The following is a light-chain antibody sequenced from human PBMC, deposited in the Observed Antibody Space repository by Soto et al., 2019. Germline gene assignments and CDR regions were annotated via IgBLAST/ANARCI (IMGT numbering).Light chain of an antibody. CDR2: DAS. J-gene: IGKJ5*01. Sequence: EIVLTQSPDTLSLSPGERATLSCWASHSVTTHLAWFQQRPGQTPRLLIYDASTRAPGIPARFSGRGSGADFTLTINRLEPEDFAVYYCQQYGSSPFTFGQGTRLEIK. CDR1: HSVTTH. CDR3: QQYGSSPFT. V-gene: IGKV3-20*01.